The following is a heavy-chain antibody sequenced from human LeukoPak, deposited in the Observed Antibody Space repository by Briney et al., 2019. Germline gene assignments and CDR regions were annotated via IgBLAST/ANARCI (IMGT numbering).Heavy chain of an antibody. Sequence: GGSLRLSCAASGFIFTKYWMHWVRQAPGKGLEWVAVISYDGSNKYYADSVKGRFTISRDNSKNTLYLQMNSLRAEDTAVYYCARDLGCSGGSCLGPDYWGQGTLVTVSS. J-gene: IGHJ4*02. CDR1: GFIFTKYW. CDR2: ISYDGSNK. V-gene: IGHV3-30-3*01. D-gene: IGHD2-15*01. CDR3: ARDLGCSGGSCLGPDY.